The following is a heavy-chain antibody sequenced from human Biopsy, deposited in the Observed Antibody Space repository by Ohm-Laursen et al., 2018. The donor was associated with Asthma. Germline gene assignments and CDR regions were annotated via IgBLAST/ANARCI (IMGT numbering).Heavy chain of an antibody. CDR2: HDHEEGGT. CDR3: ASDFPKDYVRYNFQF. V-gene: IGHV1-24*01. CDR1: GYRLTDLS. J-gene: IGHJ4*02. D-gene: IGHD4-17*01. Sequence: GASVKASCKISGYRLTDLSMHWVRQAPGQGLEWMGGHDHEEGGTANARRFQGRVTMTEDTSTDTAYMELSSLSSDDTAVYYCASDFPKDYVRYNFQFWGQGTLVTVSS.